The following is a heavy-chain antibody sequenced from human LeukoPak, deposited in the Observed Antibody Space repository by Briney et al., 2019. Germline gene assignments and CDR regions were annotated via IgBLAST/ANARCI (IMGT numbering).Heavy chain of an antibody. CDR2: IYYSGST. CDR1: GGSISRYY. D-gene: IGHD3-22*01. J-gene: IGHJ5*02. Sequence: SETLSLTCTVSGGSISRYYWSWIRQPPGKGLEWIGYIYYSGSTNYNPSLKSRVTISVDTSKNQFSLKLSSVTAADTAVYYCARRPGSSGYDPWFDPWGQRTLVTVSS. V-gene: IGHV4-59*01. CDR3: ARRPGSSGYDPWFDP.